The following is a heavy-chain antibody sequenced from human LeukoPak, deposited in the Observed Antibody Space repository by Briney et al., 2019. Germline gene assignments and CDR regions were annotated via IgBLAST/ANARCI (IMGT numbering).Heavy chain of an antibody. CDR2: INPSGGST. CDR3: AREQYYYDNSGYYDF. V-gene: IGHV1-46*01. CDR1: GYTFTSYY. J-gene: IGHJ4*02. D-gene: IGHD3-22*01. Sequence: GASVKVSCKASGYTFTSYYMHWVRQAPGEGLEWMGIINPSGGSTSYAQKLQGRVTMTTDTSTSTAYMELRSLRSDDTAVYYCAREQYYYDNSGYYDFWGQGTQVTVSS.